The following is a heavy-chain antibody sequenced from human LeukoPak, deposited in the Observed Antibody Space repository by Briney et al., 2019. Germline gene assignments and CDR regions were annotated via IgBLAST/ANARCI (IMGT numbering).Heavy chain of an antibody. CDR2: IIPIFGTA. CDR1: GDKFSAYV. CDR3: ARAASYYYMDV. Sequence: VASVKVSCKASGDKFSAYVFTWVRQAPGQGLEWMGGIIPIFGTANYAQKFQGRVTITTDESTSTAYMELSSLRSEDTAVYYCARAASYYYMDVWGKGTTVTVSS. J-gene: IGHJ6*03. V-gene: IGHV1-69*05.